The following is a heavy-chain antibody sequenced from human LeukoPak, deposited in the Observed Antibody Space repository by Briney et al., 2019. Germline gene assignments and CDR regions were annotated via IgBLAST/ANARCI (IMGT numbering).Heavy chain of an antibody. CDR2: IGTDGDT. D-gene: IGHD6-19*01. Sequence: GGSLRLSCAASGFTFSSYDMHWVRQATGKGLEWVSAIGTDGDTFYPGSVKGRFTISRDNAENSLYLQMNSLRAEDTAVYYCAKVRWDNSGWYYLDSWGQGTLVTVSS. J-gene: IGHJ4*02. CDR3: AKVRWDNSGWYYLDS. CDR1: GFTFSSYD. V-gene: IGHV3-13*01.